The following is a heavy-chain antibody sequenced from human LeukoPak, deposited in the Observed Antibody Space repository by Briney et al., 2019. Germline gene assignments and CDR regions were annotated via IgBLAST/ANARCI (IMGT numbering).Heavy chain of an antibody. CDR3: ARVRHYYDSSGYEVFWFDP. D-gene: IGHD3-22*01. CDR1: GFTFSSYG. V-gene: IGHV3-30*03. Sequence: PGRSLRLSCAASGFTFSSYGMHWVRQAPGKRLEWVAVISDDGTNKYGDSVKGRFTISRDNAKNSLYLQMTSLRAEDTAVYYCARVRHYYDSSGYEVFWFDPWGQGTLVTVSS. CDR2: ISDDGTNK. J-gene: IGHJ5*02.